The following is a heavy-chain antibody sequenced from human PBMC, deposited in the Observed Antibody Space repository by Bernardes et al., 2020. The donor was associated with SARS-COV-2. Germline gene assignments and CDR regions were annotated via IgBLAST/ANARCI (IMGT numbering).Heavy chain of an antibody. CDR2: IYYTKTI. J-gene: IGHJ5*01. D-gene: IGHD5-12*01. V-gene: IGHV4-39*01. Sequence: TLSLTFTVSGGSISSNNYYWGWIRQSPGKGLEWIGTIYYTKTIYYNTSLKSRVTISVDTSKNQFSLSLSSVTAADTAVYYCARRYSGYDMFNWFDSWGQGALITVSS. CDR3: ARRYSGYDMFNWFDS. CDR1: GGSISSNNYY.